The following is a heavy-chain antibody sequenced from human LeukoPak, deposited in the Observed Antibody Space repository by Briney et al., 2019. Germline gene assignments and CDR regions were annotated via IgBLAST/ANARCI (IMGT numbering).Heavy chain of an antibody. Sequence: SSETLSLTCTVSGGSISSSSYYWGWIRQPPGKGLEWIGSIYYSGSTYYNPSLKSRVTISVDTSKNQFSLKLSSVTAADTAVYYCARDWPRVDELLWFGESYFDYWGQGTLVTVSS. V-gene: IGHV4-39*07. J-gene: IGHJ4*02. D-gene: IGHD3-10*01. CDR3: ARDWPRVDELLWFGESYFDY. CDR1: GGSISSSSYY. CDR2: IYYSGST.